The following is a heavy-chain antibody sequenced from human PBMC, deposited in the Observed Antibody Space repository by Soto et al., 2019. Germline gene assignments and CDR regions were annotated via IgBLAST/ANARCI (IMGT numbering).Heavy chain of an antibody. V-gene: IGHV3-30*18. Sequence: PGGSLRLSCAASGFTFSSYGMHWVRQAPGKGLEWVAVISYDGSNKYYADSVKGRFTTSRDNSKNTLYLQMNSLRAEDTAVYYCAKDNPTTSSRSYYLSYYYGMDVWGQGTTVTVSS. D-gene: IGHD3-10*01. CDR3: AKDNPTTSSRSYYLSYYYGMDV. CDR1: GFTFSSYG. J-gene: IGHJ6*02. CDR2: ISYDGSNK.